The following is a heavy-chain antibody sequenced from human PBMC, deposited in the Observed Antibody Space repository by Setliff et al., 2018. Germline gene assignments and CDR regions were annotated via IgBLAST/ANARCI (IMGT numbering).Heavy chain of an antibody. CDR2: ISAYNGNT. V-gene: IGHV1-18*01. Sequence: ASVQVSCKASGYTFISYGISWLRQAPGQGLEWMGWISAYNGNTDYAQNFQGRVTMTADTTTSRAYMEMRSLRSDDTAVYFCVGVPRLEWIMPTFDYWGQGTLVTAPQ. CDR1: GYTFISYG. J-gene: IGHJ4*02. D-gene: IGHD3-3*01. CDR3: VGVPRLEWIMPTFDY.